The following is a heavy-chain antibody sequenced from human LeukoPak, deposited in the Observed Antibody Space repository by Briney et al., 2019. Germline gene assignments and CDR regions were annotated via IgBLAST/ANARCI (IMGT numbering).Heavy chain of an antibody. CDR2: IYYSGST. J-gene: IGHJ6*03. CDR1: GGSISSSSYY. V-gene: IGHV4-39*01. Sequence: SETLSLTCTVSGGSISSSSYYWGWIRQPPGKGLEWIGSIYYSGSTYYNPSLKSRATISVDTSKNQFSLKLSSVTAADTAVYYCARLPNYYYYYYMDVWGKGTTVTVSS. CDR3: ARLPNYYYYYYMDV.